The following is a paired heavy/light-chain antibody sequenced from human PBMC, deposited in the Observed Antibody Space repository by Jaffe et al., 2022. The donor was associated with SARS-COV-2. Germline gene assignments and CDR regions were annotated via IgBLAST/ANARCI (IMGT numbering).Heavy chain of an antibody. J-gene: IGHJ6*02. Sequence: QVQLQESGPGLVKPSQTLSLTCTVSGGSISSGSFYWSWIRQPAGKGLEWIGRISTSGGTDYNPSLKSRVTISVDTSKNQFSLKLSSVTAADTAIYYCARDRNDFPYYGMDVWGQGTTVTVSS. CDR1: GGSISSGSFY. CDR2: ISTSGGT. V-gene: IGHV4-61*02. CDR3: ARDRNDFPYYGMDV. D-gene: IGHD3-3*01.
Light chain of an antibody. CDR3: GTWDGSLSAVV. J-gene: IGLJ2*01. V-gene: IGLV1-51*01. Sequence: QSVLTQPPSVSAAPGQKVTISCSGSSSNIGSNYVSWYQQLPGTAPKLLIYDNDKRSSGIPDRFSGSKSGSSATLGVTGLQTGDEADYYCGTWDGSLSAVVFGGGTRLTVL. CDR1: SSNIGSNY. CDR2: DND.